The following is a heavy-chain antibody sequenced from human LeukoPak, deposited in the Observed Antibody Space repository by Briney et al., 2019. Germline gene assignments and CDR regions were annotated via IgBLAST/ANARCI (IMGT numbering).Heavy chain of an antibody. D-gene: IGHD3-3*01. CDR3: ARVDLTLFGVVTYNWFDP. J-gene: IGHJ5*02. Sequence: GASVKVSCKASGGTFSSYAISWVRQAPGQGLEWMGEIIPIFGTANYAQKFQGRVTITADESTSTAYMELSSLRSEDTAVYYCARVDLTLFGVVTYNWFDPWGQGTLVTVSS. CDR2: IIPIFGTA. V-gene: IGHV1-69*13. CDR1: GGTFSSYA.